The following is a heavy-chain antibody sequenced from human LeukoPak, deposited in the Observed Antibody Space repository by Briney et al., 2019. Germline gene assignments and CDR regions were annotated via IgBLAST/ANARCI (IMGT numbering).Heavy chain of an antibody. V-gene: IGHV3-49*03. J-gene: IGHJ4*02. D-gene: IGHD3-22*01. CDR3: TREYYYDPSRPSMVDY. CDR2: IRSKAYGGTT. Sequence: PGRSLRLSCTASGFTFGDYAMSWFRQAPGKGLEWVGFIRSKAYGGTTEYAASVKGRFTISRDDSKSIAYLQMNSLKTEDTAVYYCTREYYYDPSRPSMVDYWGQGTLVTVSS. CDR1: GFTFGDYA.